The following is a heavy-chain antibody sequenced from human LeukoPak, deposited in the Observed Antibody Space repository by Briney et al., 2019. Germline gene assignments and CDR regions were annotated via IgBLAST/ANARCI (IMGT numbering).Heavy chain of an antibody. V-gene: IGHV3-11*04. CDR1: GFTFSDYY. CDR2: ISSSSSTI. D-gene: IGHD2-2*01. CDR3: ARDVLPAAIGWFDP. Sequence: GGSLRLSCAASGFTFSDYYMSWIRQAPGKGLEWVSYISSSSSTIYYADSVKGRFTISRDNAKNSLYLQMNSLRAEDTAVYYCARDVLPAAIGWFDPWGQGTLVTVSS. J-gene: IGHJ5*02.